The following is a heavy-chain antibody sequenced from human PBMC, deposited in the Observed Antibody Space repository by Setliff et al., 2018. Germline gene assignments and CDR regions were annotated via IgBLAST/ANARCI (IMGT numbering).Heavy chain of an antibody. V-gene: IGHV1-69*13. CDR2: IIPIFGTA. J-gene: IGHJ6*03. D-gene: IGHD3-10*01. CDR3: ARAGGGEFGELRYYYYYYYMDV. Sequence: SVKVSCKASGGTFSSYAISWVRQAPGQGLEWMGGIIPIFGTANYAQKFQGRVTITADESTSTAYMELSSLRSEDTAVYYCARAGGGEFGELRYYYYYYYMDVWGKGTTVTV. CDR1: GGTFSSYA.